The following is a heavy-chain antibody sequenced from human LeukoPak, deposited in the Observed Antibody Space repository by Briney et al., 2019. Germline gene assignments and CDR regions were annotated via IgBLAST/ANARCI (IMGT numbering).Heavy chain of an antibody. Sequence: PGGSLRLSCAASGFNFGSHSMEWVRQAPGKGLEWVSSMDSSSTYIYYADSVKGRFTMSRDNARNSLYLQMDSLRAEDTAVYFCAGNEGCCSNFNCHAYMSIWGKGTTVTVSS. D-gene: IGHD2-2*01. CDR2: MDSSSTYI. CDR1: GFNFGSHS. J-gene: IGHJ6*03. CDR3: AGNEGCCSNFNCHAYMSI. V-gene: IGHV3-21*01.